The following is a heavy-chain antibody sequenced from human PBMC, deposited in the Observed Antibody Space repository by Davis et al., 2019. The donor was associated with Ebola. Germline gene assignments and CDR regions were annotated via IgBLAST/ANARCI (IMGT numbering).Heavy chain of an antibody. CDR2: IRSKANSYAT. Sequence: GESLKISCAASGFTFSGSAMHWVRQASGKGLEWVGRIRSKANSYATAYAASVKGRFTISRDDSKNTAYLQMNSLKTEDTAVYYCTRHGGEGYYYYYGMDVWGQGTTVTVSS. V-gene: IGHV3-73*01. D-gene: IGHD3-16*01. CDR3: TRHGGEGYYYYYGMDV. J-gene: IGHJ6*02. CDR1: GFTFSGSA.